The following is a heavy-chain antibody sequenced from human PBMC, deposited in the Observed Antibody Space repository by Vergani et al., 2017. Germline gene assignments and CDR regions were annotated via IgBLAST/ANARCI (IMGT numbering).Heavy chain of an antibody. D-gene: IGHD2-2*01. CDR1: GFTFSSYT. CDR2: ISGSGGST. CDR3: AKSIRIVVQAAYFDY. Sequence: EVQLLESGGGLVQPGGSLRLSCAASGFTFSSYTMTWVRQAPGKGLEWVSAISGSGGSTYYADSVKGRFTISRDNSKNTLYLQMNSLRAEDTAICYCAKSIRIVVQAAYFDYWGQGTLVTVSS. J-gene: IGHJ4*02. V-gene: IGHV3-23*01.